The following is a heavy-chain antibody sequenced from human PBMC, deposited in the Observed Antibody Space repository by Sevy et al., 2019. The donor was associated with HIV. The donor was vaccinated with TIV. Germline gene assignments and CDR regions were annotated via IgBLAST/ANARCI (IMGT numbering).Heavy chain of an antibody. V-gene: IGHV1-18*01. J-gene: IGHJ6*04. CDR2: ITTYNGGT. CDR1: GYTFTTYA. Sequence: ASVKVSCKTSGYTFTTYAVTWVRQGPGQGLEWMGWITTYNGGTNLAQKLQDRVTMTADVSTRTVYLDLRSLTSDDTATYYCARGRAPNSMDVWGKGTTVTVSS. CDR3: ARGRAPNSMDV.